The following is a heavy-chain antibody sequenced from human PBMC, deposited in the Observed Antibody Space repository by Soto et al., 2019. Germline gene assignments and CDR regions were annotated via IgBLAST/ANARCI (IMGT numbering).Heavy chain of an antibody. CDR3: APVPAASSYYNTDV. CDR2: IVDTGGRT. CDR1: GFAFSSYA. V-gene: IGHV3-23*01. Sequence: EVQLLESGGGLVQPGGSLRLSCTASGFAFSSYAMNWVRQAPGKGLEWVSGIVDTGGRTFYADSVKGRFTISRDNSKNTLYLEMNSLRAEGTATYYCAPVPAASSYYNTDVWGQGTTVTVSS. D-gene: IGHD2-2*01. J-gene: IGHJ6*02.